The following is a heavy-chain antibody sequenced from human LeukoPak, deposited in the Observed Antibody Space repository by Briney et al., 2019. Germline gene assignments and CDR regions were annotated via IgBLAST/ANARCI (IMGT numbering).Heavy chain of an antibody. Sequence: GGSLRLSCAASGFTFSYYAMYWVRQAPGKGLEYVSAISSNGGSTYYANSVKGRFTISRDDSKNTLYLQMGSLRAEDMAVYYCAKGYCSSTSCPIDYWGQGTLVTVSS. V-gene: IGHV3-64*01. D-gene: IGHD2-2*01. CDR1: GFTFSYYA. CDR3: AKGYCSSTSCPIDY. J-gene: IGHJ4*02. CDR2: ISSNGGST.